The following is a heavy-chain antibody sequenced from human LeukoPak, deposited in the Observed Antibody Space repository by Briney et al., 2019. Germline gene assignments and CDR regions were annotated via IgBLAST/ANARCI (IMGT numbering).Heavy chain of an antibody. CDR2: ISSNGGST. J-gene: IGHJ5*02. CDR1: GFTFSSYA. D-gene: IGHD3-10*01. Sequence: PGGSLRLSCAASGFTFSSYAMHWVRQAPGKGLEYVSAISSNGGSTYYANSVKGRFTISRDNSKNTLYLQMGSLRAEDMAVYCCARGATYYYRSGSYYSGWFDPWGQGTLVTVSS. V-gene: IGHV3-64*01. CDR3: ARGATYYYRSGSYYSGWFDP.